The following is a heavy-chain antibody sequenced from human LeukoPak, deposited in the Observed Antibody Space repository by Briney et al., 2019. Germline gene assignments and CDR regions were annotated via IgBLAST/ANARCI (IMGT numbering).Heavy chain of an antibody. CDR3: TTIKRGNIFGYFDF. CDR1: GGSMTTHH. Sequence: SGPLSLPCTVSGGSMTTHHWNWIRQTPGKGLEWIGYVFDSGRTKENPSLKSRVTLSAHTSKNQLSLRLSSVTAADTAVYYCTTIKRGNIFGYFDFWGQGILVTVSS. D-gene: IGHD5-18*01. J-gene: IGHJ4*02. CDR2: VFDSGRT. V-gene: IGHV4-59*11.